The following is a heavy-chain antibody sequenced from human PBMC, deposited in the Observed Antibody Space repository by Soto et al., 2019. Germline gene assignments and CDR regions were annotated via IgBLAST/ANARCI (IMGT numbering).Heavy chain of an antibody. CDR2: IDSRGST. D-gene: IGHD2-21*02. CDR1: GGSISGYI. J-gene: IGHJ4*02. CDR3: ASGTAIPWDLDC. Sequence: PSETLSLTCTVSGGSISGYICSWVRQPPGKGLEWIGYIDSRGSTNYNPSLTTRVTISLHTSKNQVSLKMTSVTPTHTAVYFCASGTAIPWDLDCRGQGTLVTVSS. V-gene: IGHV4-59*13.